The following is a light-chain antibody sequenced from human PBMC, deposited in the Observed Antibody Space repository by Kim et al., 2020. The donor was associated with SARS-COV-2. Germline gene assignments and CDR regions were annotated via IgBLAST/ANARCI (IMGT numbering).Light chain of an antibody. CDR1: SANIGNNH. J-gene: IGLJ3*02. CDR3: VSWDTTLDGGV. V-gene: IGLV1-51*01. CDR2: DND. Sequence: GQEVTISCSGSSANIGNNHVSWYQRLPGTAPKLLIYDNDKRPSGIPDRFSGSRSGTSATLDITGLQTGDEADYYCVSWDTTLDGGVFGGGTKVNVL.